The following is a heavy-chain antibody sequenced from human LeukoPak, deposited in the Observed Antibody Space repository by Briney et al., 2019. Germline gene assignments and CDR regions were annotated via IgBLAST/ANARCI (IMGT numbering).Heavy chain of an antibody. J-gene: IGHJ4*02. CDR2: VSAYNGKT. CDR3: ARGGTFYPSIDY. D-gene: IGHD1-26*01. Sequence: ASVKVSCKASGYTFTTSYINWVRQAPGQGLEWMGGVSAYNGKTSYAQRFQGRVTITTDSSTSTAYMDLASLRSDDTAVYYCARGGTFYPSIDYWGQGPLVTVSS. V-gene: IGHV1-18*01. CDR1: GYTFTTSY.